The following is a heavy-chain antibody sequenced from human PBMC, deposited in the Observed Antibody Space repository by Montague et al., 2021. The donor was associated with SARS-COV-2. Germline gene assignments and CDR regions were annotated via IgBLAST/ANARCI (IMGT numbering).Heavy chain of an antibody. Sequence: SETLSLTCTLSGGSISSNNYYWDWIRQPPGKGLEWIGSIYDSGSTYYXPSLKSRVTISVDTSKNHFSLKLNSVTAANTAVYYCARRGRKLLPVATTIGGFDIWGQGTMVTVSS. CDR3: ARRGRKLLPVATTIGGFDI. V-gene: IGHV4-39*02. J-gene: IGHJ3*02. CDR2: IYDSGST. D-gene: IGHD5-12*01. CDR1: GGSISSNNYY.